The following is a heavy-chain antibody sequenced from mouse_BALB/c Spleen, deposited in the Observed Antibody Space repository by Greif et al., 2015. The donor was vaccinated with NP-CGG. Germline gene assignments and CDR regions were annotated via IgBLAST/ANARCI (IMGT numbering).Heavy chain of an antibody. J-gene: IGHJ2*01. D-gene: IGHD3-3*01. V-gene: IGHV5-6-3*01. CDR2: INSNGGST. CDR3: AREGLWDYFDY. Sequence: EVQLVESGGGLVQPGGSLKLSCAASGFTFSSYGMSWVRQTPDKRLELVATINSNGGSTYYPDSVKGRFTISRDNANNTLYLQMSSLKSEDTAMYYCAREGLWDYFDYWGQGTTLTVSS. CDR1: GFTFSSYG.